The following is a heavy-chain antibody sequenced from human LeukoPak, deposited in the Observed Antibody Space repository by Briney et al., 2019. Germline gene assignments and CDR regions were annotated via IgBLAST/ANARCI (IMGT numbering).Heavy chain of an antibody. CDR2: INPSGGST. D-gene: IGHD5-18*01. Sequence: ASVKVSCKASGYTFTSYYMHWVRQAPGQGLEWMGIINPSGGSTSYAQKFQGRVTMTRDMSTSTVYMELSSLRSEDAAVYYCAREYSYGYFDYWGQGTLVTVSS. CDR1: GYTFTSYY. CDR3: AREYSYGYFDY. V-gene: IGHV1-46*01. J-gene: IGHJ4*02.